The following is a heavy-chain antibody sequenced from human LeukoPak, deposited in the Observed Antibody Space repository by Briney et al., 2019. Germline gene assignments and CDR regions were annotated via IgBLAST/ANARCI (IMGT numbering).Heavy chain of an antibody. D-gene: IGHD2-2*01. CDR2: IDSSSSTI. J-gene: IGHJ6*03. V-gene: IGHV3-48*04. Sequence: QPGGSLRLSCAASGFTFSTYSMNWVRQAPGKGLEWVSYIDSSSSTIYYAASVKGRFTISRDNAKNTLYLQMNSLRAEDTAVYYCARARYQLLWGYYYYYMDVWGKGTTVTVSS. CDR3: ARARYQLLWGYYYYYMDV. CDR1: GFTFSTYS.